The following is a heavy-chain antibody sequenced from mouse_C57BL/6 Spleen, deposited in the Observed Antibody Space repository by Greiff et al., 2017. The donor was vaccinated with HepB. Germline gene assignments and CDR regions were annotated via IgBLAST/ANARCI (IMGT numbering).Heavy chain of an antibody. V-gene: IGHV5-9*01. J-gene: IGHJ2*01. Sequence: EVKLVESGGGLVKPGGSLKLSCAASGFTFSSYTMSWVRQTPEKRLEWVATISGGGGNTYYPDSVKGRFTISRDNAKNTLYLQRSSLRSEDTAWYYCARHERLLFDYWGQGTTLTVSS. CDR1: GFTFSSYT. CDR2: ISGGGGNT. CDR3: ARHERLLFDY.